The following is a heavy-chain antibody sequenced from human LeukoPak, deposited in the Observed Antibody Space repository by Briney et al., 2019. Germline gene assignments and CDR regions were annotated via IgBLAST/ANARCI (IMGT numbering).Heavy chain of an antibody. J-gene: IGHJ5*02. Sequence: GASVKVSCKASGYTFTGYYMHWVRQAPGQGLEWMGRINPNSGGTNYAQKFQGKVTMTRDTSISTAYMELSRLRSDDTAVYYCARDHGIVGATRFDPWGQGTLVTVSS. CDR2: INPNSGGT. CDR1: GYTFTGYY. D-gene: IGHD1-26*01. V-gene: IGHV1-2*06. CDR3: ARDHGIVGATRFDP.